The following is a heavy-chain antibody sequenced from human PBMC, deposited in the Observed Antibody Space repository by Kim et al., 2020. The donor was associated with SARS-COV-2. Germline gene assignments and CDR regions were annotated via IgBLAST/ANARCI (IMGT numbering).Heavy chain of an antibody. Sequence: GGSLRLSCAASGFTFGDYAMHWVRQAPGKGLEWVSGISWNSGSIGYADSVKGRFTISRDNAKNSLYLQMNSLRAEDTALYYCAKDIGDGVYNWNYLGGNWFDPWGQGTLVTVSS. D-gene: IGHD1-7*01. CDR1: GFTFGDYA. CDR3: AKDIGDGVYNWNYLGGNWFDP. J-gene: IGHJ5*02. V-gene: IGHV3-9*01. CDR2: ISWNSGSI.